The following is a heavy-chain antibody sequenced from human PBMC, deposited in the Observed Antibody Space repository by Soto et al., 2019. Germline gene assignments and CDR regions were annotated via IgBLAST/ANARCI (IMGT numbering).Heavy chain of an antibody. V-gene: IGHV1-18*01. CDR3: AIVSGYCSSSSCYLVPEFDY. D-gene: IGHD2-2*01. J-gene: IGHJ4*02. Sequence: ASVKVSCKASGYSSTSYGISWVRQAPGQGFEWMGWISSYSGNTTYARKLQGRVTMTTDTSTSTAYMNLRSLRSDDTAVYYFAIVSGYCSSSSCYLVPEFDYWGQGALVTVSS. CDR2: ISSYSGNT. CDR1: GYSSTSYG.